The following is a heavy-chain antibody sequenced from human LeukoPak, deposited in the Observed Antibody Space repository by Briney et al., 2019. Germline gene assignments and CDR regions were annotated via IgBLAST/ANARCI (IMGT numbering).Heavy chain of an antibody. CDR1: GFTFSNYD. CDR3: AKRISSGWYYFDY. CDR2: IRYDGSNK. D-gene: IGHD6-19*01. J-gene: IGHJ4*02. Sequence: GGSLRLSCAASGFTFSNYDIHWVRQAPGKGLEWVAFIRYDGSNKYYADSVKGRFTISRDNSKNTLYLQMNSLGAEDTAVYYCAKRISSGWYYFDYWGQGTLVTVSS. V-gene: IGHV3-30*02.